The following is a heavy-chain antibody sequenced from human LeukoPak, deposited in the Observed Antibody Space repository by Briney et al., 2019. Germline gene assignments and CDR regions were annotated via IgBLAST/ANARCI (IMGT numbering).Heavy chain of an antibody. CDR2: IYYSGST. V-gene: IGHV4-59*08. J-gene: IGHJ6*02. CDR3: ARHKFDLAYYYYYGMGV. Sequence: SETLSLTCTVSGGSISSYYWSWIRQPPGKGLEWIGYIYYSGSTNYNPSLKSRVTISVDTSKNQFSLKLSSVTAADTAVYYCARHKFDLAYYYYYGMGVWGQGTTVTVSS. CDR1: GGSISSYY.